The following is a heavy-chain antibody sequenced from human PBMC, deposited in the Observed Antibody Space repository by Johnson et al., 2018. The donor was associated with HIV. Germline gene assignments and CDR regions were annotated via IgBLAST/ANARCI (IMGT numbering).Heavy chain of an antibody. V-gene: IGHV3-13*01. CDR2: IGTAGDT. CDR1: GFTFSSYD. Sequence: VQLVESGGGLVQPGGSLRLSCAASGFTFSSYDMHWVRQATGKGLEWVSAIGTAGDTYYPGSVKGRFTISRDNSKNTLYLQMNSLRAEDTAVYYCARGGNYYDSSGYPHDAFDIWGQGTMVTVSS. D-gene: IGHD3-22*01. CDR3: ARGGNYYDSSGYPHDAFDI. J-gene: IGHJ3*02.